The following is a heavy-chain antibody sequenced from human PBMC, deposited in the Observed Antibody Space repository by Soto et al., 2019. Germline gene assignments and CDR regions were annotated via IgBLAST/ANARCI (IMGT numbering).Heavy chain of an antibody. CDR3: ARHLYGSGGTFVS. CDR1: GGSISSYY. CDR2: IYYSGST. V-gene: IGHV4-59*08. J-gene: IGHJ5*01. Sequence: SETLSLTCTVSGGSISSYYWSWIRQPPGKGLEGIGYIYYSGSTNYNPSLKSRVTISVDTSKNQFSLKLSSVTAADTAVYYCARHLYGSGGTFVSWGQATLDTGSS. D-gene: IGHD3-10*01.